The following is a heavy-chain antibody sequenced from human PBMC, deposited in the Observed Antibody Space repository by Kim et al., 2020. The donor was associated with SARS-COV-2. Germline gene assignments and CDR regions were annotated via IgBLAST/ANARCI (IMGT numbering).Heavy chain of an antibody. V-gene: IGHV3-9*01. CDR1: GLTFLRHA. D-gene: IGHD2-15*01. J-gene: IGHJ4*02. CDR3: TKDLLPGGADY. Sequence: GRSLRLSCAVSGLTFLRHAVHWVRLAPGKGLEWVAGLFLESERTGYADSVKGRFTISRDKAKNSLYLQMNSLRAEDTALYYCTKDLLPGGADYWGQGTLVTVSS. CDR2: LFLESERT.